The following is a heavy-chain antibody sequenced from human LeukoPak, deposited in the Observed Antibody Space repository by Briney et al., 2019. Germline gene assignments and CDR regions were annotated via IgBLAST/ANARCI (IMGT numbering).Heavy chain of an antibody. Sequence: GGSLRLSCAASGFTVSSNYMSWVRQAPGKGLEWVSVIYSGGSTYYADSVKGRFTISRDNSKNTLYLQMNSLRAEDTAVYYCAKGAYGDLVDYWGQGPLVTVSS. CDR2: IYSGGST. V-gene: IGHV3-53*05. CDR1: GFTVSSNY. D-gene: IGHD4-17*01. J-gene: IGHJ4*02. CDR3: AKGAYGDLVDY.